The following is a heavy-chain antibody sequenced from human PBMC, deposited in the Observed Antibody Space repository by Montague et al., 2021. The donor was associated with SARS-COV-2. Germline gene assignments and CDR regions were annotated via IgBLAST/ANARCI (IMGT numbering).Heavy chain of an antibody. Sequence: SETLSLTCTVSGYSVSSGYYWGWIRQPPGKGLEWIGSIYHSGSTXYNPSLKSRVTISVDTSKNQFSLKLSSVTVADTAVYYCARDVRYYDFWSGRAQTSPDYWGQGTLVTVSS. V-gene: IGHV4-38-2*02. CDR2: IYHSGST. J-gene: IGHJ4*02. D-gene: IGHD3-3*01. CDR3: ARDVRYYDFWSGRAQTSPDY. CDR1: GYSVSSGYY.